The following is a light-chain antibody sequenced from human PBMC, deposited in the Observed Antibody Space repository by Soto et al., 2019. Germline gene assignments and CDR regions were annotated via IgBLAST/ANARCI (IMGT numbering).Light chain of an antibody. J-gene: IGKJ4*01. CDR1: QSVSINY. V-gene: IGKV3-20*01. Sequence: EIVLTQSPGTLSLSPGERAIISCRASQSVSINYLDWFQQIPGQAPRLLIYGASTRATGVPDRFSGSGSGTDFTHTITRLEPEDFAVYYCQQYSSSLPTFGGGTKVEIK. CDR2: GAS. CDR3: QQYSSSLPT.